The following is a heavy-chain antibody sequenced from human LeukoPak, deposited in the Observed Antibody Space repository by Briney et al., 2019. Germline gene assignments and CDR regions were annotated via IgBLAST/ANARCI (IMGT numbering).Heavy chain of an antibody. CDR1: GGSISSYY. Sequence: SETLSLTXTVSGGSISSYYWSWIRQSPGKGLEWIGYIYYSGSTNYNPSLKSRVTISVDTSKNQFSLKLSSVTAADTAVYYCARYSYGTFDYWGQGTLVTVSS. J-gene: IGHJ4*02. CDR3: ARYSYGTFDY. D-gene: IGHD5-18*01. CDR2: IYYSGST. V-gene: IGHV4-59*01.